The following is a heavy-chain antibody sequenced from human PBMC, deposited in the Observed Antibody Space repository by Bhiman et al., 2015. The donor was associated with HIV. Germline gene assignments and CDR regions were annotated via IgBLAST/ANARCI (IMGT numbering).Heavy chain of an antibody. V-gene: IGHV3-7*05. CDR1: KSTFSSYW. D-gene: IGHD6-13*01. CDR3: ATKIQSGYGDY. J-gene: IGHJ4*02. Sequence: VHLVESGGGLVQPGGSLRLSCAASKSTFSSYWMSWVRQAPGKGLEWVANINQDGSEQYYLGSVKGRFTISRDNAKKLVYLQMNSLRVEDTAIYYCATKIQSGYGDYWGQGTLVTVSS. CDR2: INQDGSEQ.